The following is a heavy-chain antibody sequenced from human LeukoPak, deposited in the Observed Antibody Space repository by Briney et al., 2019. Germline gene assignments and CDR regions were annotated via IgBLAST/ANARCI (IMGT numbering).Heavy chain of an antibody. CDR2: IYYTGST. CDR3: ARGSLDRSSILEN. J-gene: IGHJ4*02. CDR1: GGSITNYY. V-gene: IGHV4-59*01. D-gene: IGHD1-1*01. Sequence: AETLSLTCTVSGGSITNYYWNWLRQPPGKGLEWIGDIYYTGSTDHNPSLKSRLTISVDTSNNQFSLRLTSVIAADTAVYYCARGSLDRSSILENWGQGTLVTVSS.